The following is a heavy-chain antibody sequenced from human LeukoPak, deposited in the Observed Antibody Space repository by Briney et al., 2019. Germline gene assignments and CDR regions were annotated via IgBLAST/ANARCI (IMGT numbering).Heavy chain of an antibody. CDR3: ARDRPYYYDSSGYLIDY. Sequence: GGSLRLSCAASGFTFATDSMNWVRQAPGKGLEWVSSISSSSSYIYYADSVKGRFTTSRDNAKNSLYLQMNSLRAEDTAVYYCARDRPYYYDSSGYLIDYWGQGTLVTVSS. D-gene: IGHD3-22*01. J-gene: IGHJ4*02. V-gene: IGHV3-21*01. CDR1: GFTFATDS. CDR2: ISSSSSYI.